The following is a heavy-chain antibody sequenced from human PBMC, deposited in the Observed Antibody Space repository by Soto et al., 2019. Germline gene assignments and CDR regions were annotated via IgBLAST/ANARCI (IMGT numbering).Heavy chain of an antibody. Sequence: QVQLVESGGGVVQPGRSLRLSCAASGFTFSSYGMHWVRQAPGKGLEWVAVIWYDGSNKYYADSVKGRFTISRDNSKNTLYLQMNSLGAEDTAVYYCARGWIGYCSSTSCYDYYYYYMDVWGKGTTVTVSS. J-gene: IGHJ6*03. D-gene: IGHD2-2*03. CDR1: GFTFSSYG. CDR2: IWYDGSNK. V-gene: IGHV3-33*01. CDR3: ARGWIGYCSSTSCYDYYYYYMDV.